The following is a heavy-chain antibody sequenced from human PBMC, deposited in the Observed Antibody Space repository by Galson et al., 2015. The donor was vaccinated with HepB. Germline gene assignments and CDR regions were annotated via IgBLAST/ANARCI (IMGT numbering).Heavy chain of an antibody. CDR3: AKDWATGTNNWFDP. CDR2: ISYDGSNK. D-gene: IGHD1/OR15-1a*01. CDR1: GFTFSSYG. V-gene: IGHV3-30*18. Sequence: SLRLSCAASGFTFSSYGMHWVRQAPGKGLEWVAVISYDGSNKYYADSVKGRFTISRDNSKNTLYLQMNSLRAEDTAVYHCAKDWATGTNNWFDPWGQGTLVTVSS. J-gene: IGHJ5*02.